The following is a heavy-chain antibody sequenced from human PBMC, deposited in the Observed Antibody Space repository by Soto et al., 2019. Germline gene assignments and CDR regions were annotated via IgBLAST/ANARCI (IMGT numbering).Heavy chain of an antibody. CDR3: AKVISQASGRYDFDY. Sequence: QVQLVQSGAEVKKPGTSVKVSCKASGYTFTKYGITWVRQAPGQGREWMGWISVYNGNTKYGQKFRDRVTMTTDTSTTTAYMELRSLRSDDTAVYYCAKVISQASGRYDFDYWGQGTLVTVSS. CDR2: ISVYNGNT. J-gene: IGHJ4*02. V-gene: IGHV1-18*01. D-gene: IGHD2-21*01. CDR1: GYTFTKYG.